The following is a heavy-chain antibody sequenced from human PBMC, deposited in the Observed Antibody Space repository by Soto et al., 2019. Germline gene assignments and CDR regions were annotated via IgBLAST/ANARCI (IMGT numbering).Heavy chain of an antibody. V-gene: IGHV3-30-3*01. CDR3: ARPLWRDDYNWGYFDL. J-gene: IGHJ2*01. Sequence: QVQLVESGGGVVQPGRSLRLSCAASGFTFSSYAMHWVRQAPGKGLEWVAVISYDGSNKYYADSVKGRFTISRDNSKNTRYLQMNSLRAEDTAVDYCARPLWRDDYNWGYFDLWGRGTLVTVSS. CDR1: GFTFSSYA. D-gene: IGHD4-4*01. CDR2: ISYDGSNK.